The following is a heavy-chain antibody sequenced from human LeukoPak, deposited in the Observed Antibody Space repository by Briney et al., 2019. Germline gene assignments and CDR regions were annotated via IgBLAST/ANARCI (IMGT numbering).Heavy chain of an antibody. CDR1: GFTSSSYA. J-gene: IGHJ4*02. Sequence: GGSLGLSCAASGFTSSSYAMSWVRQAPGKGLEWVSAISGSGGSTYYADSVKGRFTISRDNSNNTLYLQMNSLRAEDTAVYYCAKDGVITMVRGANFDYWGQGTLVTVSS. V-gene: IGHV3-23*01. CDR2: ISGSGGST. D-gene: IGHD3-10*01. CDR3: AKDGVITMVRGANFDY.